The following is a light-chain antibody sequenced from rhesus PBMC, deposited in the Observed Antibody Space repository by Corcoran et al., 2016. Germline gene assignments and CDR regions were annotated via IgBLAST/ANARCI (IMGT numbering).Light chain of an antibody. CDR1: QGISRW. CDR2: KAS. V-gene: IGKV1-21*01. Sequence: DILMTQSPSSLSASVGDTVTITCRASQGISRWLAWYQQKPGKAPNILVQKASTLQSVVPSRFSGSGSGTDFTLTIRGLQSEDFATYFCQQYDNTPWTFGQGTKVEIK. CDR3: QQYDNTPWT. J-gene: IGKJ1*01.